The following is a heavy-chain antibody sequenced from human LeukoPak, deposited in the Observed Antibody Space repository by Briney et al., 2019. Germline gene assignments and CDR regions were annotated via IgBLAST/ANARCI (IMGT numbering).Heavy chain of an antibody. Sequence: HPGGSLRLSCAASGFTFSNYGMSWVRQAPGKGLEWVSAITNSGGTTYYADSVKGRFTISRDNSKNTLYLQMSSLRAEDTAVYYCAKVSGPGYDNDAFDIWGQGTMVTVSS. V-gene: IGHV3-23*01. CDR1: GFTFSNYG. J-gene: IGHJ3*02. CDR2: ITNSGGTT. D-gene: IGHD5-18*01. CDR3: AKVSGPGYDNDAFDI.